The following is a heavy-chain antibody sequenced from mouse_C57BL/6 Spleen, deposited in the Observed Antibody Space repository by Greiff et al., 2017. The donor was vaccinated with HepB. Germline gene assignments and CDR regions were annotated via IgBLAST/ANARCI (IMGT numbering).Heavy chain of an antibody. CDR3: TRNYYGTRWYFDV. Sequence: VQLQQSGAELVRPGASVTLSCKASGYTFTDYEMHWVKQTPVHGLEWIGAIDPETGGTAYNQKFKGKAILTADKSSSTAYMELSSLTSEDSAVYYCTRNYYGTRWYFDVWGTGTTVTVSS. CDR2: IDPETGGT. CDR1: GYTFTDYE. D-gene: IGHD1-1*01. J-gene: IGHJ1*03. V-gene: IGHV1-15*01.